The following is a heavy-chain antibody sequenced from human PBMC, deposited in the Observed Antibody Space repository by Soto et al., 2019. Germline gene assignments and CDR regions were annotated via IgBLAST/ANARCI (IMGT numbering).Heavy chain of an antibody. V-gene: IGHV5-51*01. CDR3: ARQKDRSGAVSWFDP. J-gene: IGHJ5*02. CDR1: VYSVTSYW. CDR2: IYPGDSDT. D-gene: IGHD6-19*01. Sequence: PGESLKISCKGSVYSVTSYWIGWVRQMPGKGLEWMGIIYPGDSDTRYSPSFQGQVTISADKSIGTAYLQWSSLKASDTAMYYCARQKDRSGAVSWFDPWGQGTLVTVPQ.